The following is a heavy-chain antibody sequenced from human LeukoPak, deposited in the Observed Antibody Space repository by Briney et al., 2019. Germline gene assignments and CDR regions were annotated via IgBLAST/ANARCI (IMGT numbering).Heavy chain of an antibody. D-gene: IGHD3-22*01. CDR1: GFTFSSYA. Sequence: PGGSLRLSCAASGFTFSSYAMSWVRQAPGKGLEWVSYFSSSSSTIYYADSVKGRFTISRDNAKNSLYLQMNSLRAEDTAVYYCARDYYDSSGYSGSFGDWGQGTLVTVSS. J-gene: IGHJ4*02. V-gene: IGHV3-48*01. CDR2: FSSSSSTI. CDR3: ARDYYDSSGYSGSFGD.